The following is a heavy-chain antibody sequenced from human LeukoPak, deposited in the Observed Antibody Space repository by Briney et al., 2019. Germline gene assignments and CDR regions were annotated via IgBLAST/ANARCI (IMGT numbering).Heavy chain of an antibody. CDR1: GFTFSSYE. V-gene: IGHV3-7*01. J-gene: IGHJ4*02. Sequence: PGGSLRLSCAASGFTFSSYEMNWVRQAPGKGLEWVANIKQDGSEKYYVDSVKGRFTISRDNAKNSLYLQMNSLRAEDTAVYYCASTNYDFWSGYVDYWGQGTLVTVSS. D-gene: IGHD3-3*01. CDR2: IKQDGSEK. CDR3: ASTNYDFWSGYVDY.